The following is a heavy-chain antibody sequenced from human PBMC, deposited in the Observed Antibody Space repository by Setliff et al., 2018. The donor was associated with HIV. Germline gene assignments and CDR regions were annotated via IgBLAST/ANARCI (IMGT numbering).Heavy chain of an antibody. CDR2: ISSSSTYI. CDR3: ASEPRTYYYDSSGYEA. V-gene: IGHV3-21*01. Sequence: GGSLRLSCADSGFTFTTYSMNWVRQAPGKGLEWVSSISSSSTYIDYADSVKGRFTISRDNAKNSLYLQMNSLRAEDTAVYYCASEPRTYYYDSSGYEAWGQGTLVTVSS. CDR1: GFTFTTYS. D-gene: IGHD3-22*01. J-gene: IGHJ5*02.